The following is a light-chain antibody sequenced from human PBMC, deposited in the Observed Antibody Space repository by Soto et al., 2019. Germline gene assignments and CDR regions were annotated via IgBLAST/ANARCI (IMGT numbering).Light chain of an antibody. CDR1: QSVSSSS. Sequence: EIVLTQSPATLSLSPGERATLSCRASQSVSSSSVAWYQQKPGQAPRLLIYATSYRATDIPVRFSAGGAGTDFTLTISSMEPEDFAVYYCQQYGRSPLTFGQGTKVDSK. V-gene: IGKV3-20*01. CDR3: QQYGRSPLT. J-gene: IGKJ1*01. CDR2: ATS.